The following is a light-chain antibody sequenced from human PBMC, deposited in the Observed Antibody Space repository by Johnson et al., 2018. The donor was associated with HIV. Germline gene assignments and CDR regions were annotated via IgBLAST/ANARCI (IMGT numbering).Light chain of an antibody. Sequence: QSVLTQPPSVSAAPGQRVTISCSGSSSNIGKNYVSWYQQLPGTAPKLLIYENNKRPSGIPDRFSGSKSGTSATLCITGLQTGDEADYYCGTWDSSLSAGVFGTGTKVTVL. CDR1: SSNIGKNY. CDR3: GTWDSSLSAGV. V-gene: IGLV1-51*02. CDR2: ENN. J-gene: IGLJ1*01.